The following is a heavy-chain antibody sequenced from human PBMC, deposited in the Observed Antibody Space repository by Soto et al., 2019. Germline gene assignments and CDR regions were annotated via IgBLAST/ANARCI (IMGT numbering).Heavy chain of an antibody. Sequence: ASVKVSCKASGYTFTSYGISWVRQAPGQGLEWMGWISAYNGNTNYAQKLQGRVTMTTDTSTSTAYMELRSLRSDDTAVYYCARVLSPNTPPNDAFDIWGQGTMVTVSS. D-gene: IGHD5-18*01. CDR2: ISAYNGNT. CDR3: ARVLSPNTPPNDAFDI. CDR1: GYTFTSYG. J-gene: IGHJ3*02. V-gene: IGHV1-18*01.